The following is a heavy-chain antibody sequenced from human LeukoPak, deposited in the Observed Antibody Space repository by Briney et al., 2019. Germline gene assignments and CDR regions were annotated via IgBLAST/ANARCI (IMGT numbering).Heavy chain of an antibody. CDR3: AKYPTQGAQTPRFDY. Sequence: GGSLRLSCAASGLTFSSHAMSWVRQAPGKGLEWVSVISGSAGTTYYADSVKGRFTISRDNSKNTLYLQMSSLRAEDTAVYYCAKYPTQGAQTPRFDYWGQGTLVTVSS. CDR1: GLTFSSHA. D-gene: IGHD1-26*01. V-gene: IGHV3-23*01. J-gene: IGHJ4*02. CDR2: ISGSAGTT.